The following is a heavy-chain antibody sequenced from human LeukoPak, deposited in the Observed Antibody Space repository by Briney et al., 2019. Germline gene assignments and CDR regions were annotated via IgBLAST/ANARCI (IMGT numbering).Heavy chain of an antibody. V-gene: IGHV3-23*01. J-gene: IGHJ4*02. CDR2: VSSSGANT. Sequence: GGSLRLSCAASGFGFNDAAMTWVRQAPGKGLEWVSLVSSSGANTYYADSVKGRFTISRDNSKNTLYLQMNSLRAEDTAVYYCAKPYLAAAGSLFDYWGQGTLVTVSS. CDR3: AKPYLAAAGSLFDY. CDR1: GFGFNDAA. D-gene: IGHD6-13*01.